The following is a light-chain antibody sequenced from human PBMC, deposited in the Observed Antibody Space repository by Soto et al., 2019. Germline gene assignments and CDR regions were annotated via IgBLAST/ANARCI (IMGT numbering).Light chain of an antibody. J-gene: IGKJ5*01. CDR2: AAS. CDR3: QQYGSSLIT. Sequence: EIVLTQSPASLSLSPGDRATLSCRASQSVSTYVNWFRQKPGQPPRLLIYAASSRATGIPDRFSGSGSGTDFTLTISRLEPEDFAVYYCQQYGSSLITFGQGTRLEIK. CDR1: QSVSTY. V-gene: IGKV3-20*01.